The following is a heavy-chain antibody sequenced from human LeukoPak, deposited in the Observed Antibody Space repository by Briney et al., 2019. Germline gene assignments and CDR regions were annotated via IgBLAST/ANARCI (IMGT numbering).Heavy chain of an antibody. CDR3: ARDLLTYCSSTSCYTNDY. CDR2: ISGSGGST. CDR1: GFTFSSYA. Sequence: GGSLRLSCAASGFTFSSYAMSWVRQAPGKGLEWVSAISGSGGSTYYADSVKGRFTISRDNSKNTLYLQMNSLRAEDTAVYYCARDLLTYCSSTSCYTNDYWGQGTLVTVSS. J-gene: IGHJ4*02. D-gene: IGHD2-2*02. V-gene: IGHV3-23*01.